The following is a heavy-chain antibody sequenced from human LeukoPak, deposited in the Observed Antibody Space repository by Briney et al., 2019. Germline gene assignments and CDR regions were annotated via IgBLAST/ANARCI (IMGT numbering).Heavy chain of an antibody. D-gene: IGHD1-14*01. CDR1: VGSISSYY. V-gene: IGHV4-59*01. Sequence: SETLSLTCTLSVGSISSYYWNWMREPPGVGVEYIGYIYYRGSTNYNPSLRSRVTISVDTAKTQFSLKLSPVTAADTAVYYCARGPDLPALNWGQGTLVTVSS. CDR2: IYYRGST. J-gene: IGHJ4*02. CDR3: ARGPDLPALN.